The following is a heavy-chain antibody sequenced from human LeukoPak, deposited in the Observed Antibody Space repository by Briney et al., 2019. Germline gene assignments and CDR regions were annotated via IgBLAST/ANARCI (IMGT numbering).Heavy chain of an antibody. V-gene: IGHV4-61*05. J-gene: IGHJ5*02. CDR3: ARVPDCSSTSCYTGWFDP. CDR1: GGSISSSSYY. D-gene: IGHD2-2*02. CDR2: IYYSGST. Sequence: SETLSLTCTVSGGSISSSSYYWGWIRQPPGKGLEWIGYIYYSGSTNYNPSLKSRVTISVDTSKNQFSLKLSSVTAADTAVYYCARVPDCSSTSCYTGWFDPWGQGTLVTVSS.